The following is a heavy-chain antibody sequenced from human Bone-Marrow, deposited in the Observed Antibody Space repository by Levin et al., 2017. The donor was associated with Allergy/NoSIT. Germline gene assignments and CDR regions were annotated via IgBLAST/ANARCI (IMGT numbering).Heavy chain of an antibody. CDR3: ARGIIGDVRVAHKEAFDI. CDR1: GFTFSIYS. CDR2: ISSSGSDM. D-gene: IGHD2-8*02. Sequence: AGGSLRLSCTVSGFTFSIYSINWVRQAPGKGLEWVSSISSSGSDMYYVDSVRGRFTISRDNAKNSLTLQMNSLRAEDTAVYYCARGIIGDVRVAHKEAFDIWGQGTMVSVSS. J-gene: IGHJ3*02. V-gene: IGHV3-21*01.